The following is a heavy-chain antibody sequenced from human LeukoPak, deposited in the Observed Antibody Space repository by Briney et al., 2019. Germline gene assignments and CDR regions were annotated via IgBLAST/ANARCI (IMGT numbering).Heavy chain of an antibody. CDR1: GYTFTSYD. V-gene: IGHV1-8*01. CDR2: MNPNSGNT. D-gene: IGHD3-9*01. CDR3: ARGGRRYFDWLLSYYGMDV. Sequence: GASVKVSCKASGYTFTSYDINWVRQATGQGLEWMGWMNPNSGNTGYAQKFQGRVTMTRNTSISTAYMELSSLRSEDTAVYYCARGGRRYFDWLLSYYGMDVWGQGTTVTVSS. J-gene: IGHJ6*02.